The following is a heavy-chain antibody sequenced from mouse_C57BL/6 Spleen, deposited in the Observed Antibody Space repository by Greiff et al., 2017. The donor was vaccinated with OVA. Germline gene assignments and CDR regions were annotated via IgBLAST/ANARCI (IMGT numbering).Heavy chain of an antibody. CDR2: ISGGGGNT. CDR1: GFTFSSYT. Sequence: EVMLVESGGGLVKPGGSLKLSCAASGFTFSSYTMSWVRQTPEQRLEWVATISGGGGNTYYPDSVKGRFTISRDNAKNTLYLQMGSLRSEDTALYYCASDSSGSLAYWGQGTLVTVSA. V-gene: IGHV5-9*01. J-gene: IGHJ3*01. CDR3: ASDSSGSLAY. D-gene: IGHD3-2*02.